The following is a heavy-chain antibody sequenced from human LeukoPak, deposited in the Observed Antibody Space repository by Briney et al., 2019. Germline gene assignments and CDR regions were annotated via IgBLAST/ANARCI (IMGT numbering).Heavy chain of an antibody. CDR1: GFTFDDYA. CDR2: ISWNSGSI. D-gene: IGHD5-24*01. Sequence: PGRSLRLSCAASGFTFDDYAMHWVRQAPGKGLEWVSGISWNSGSIGYADSAKGRFTISRDNAKNSLYLQMNSLRAEDTALYYCAKGYRKGRWLPLDYWGQGTLVTVSS. V-gene: IGHV3-9*01. J-gene: IGHJ4*02. CDR3: AKGYRKGRWLPLDY.